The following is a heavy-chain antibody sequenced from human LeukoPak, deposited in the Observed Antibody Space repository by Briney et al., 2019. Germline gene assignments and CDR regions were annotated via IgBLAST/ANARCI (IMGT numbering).Heavy chain of an antibody. CDR2: IYYSGST. V-gene: IGHV4-31*03. CDR3: ARGRLGGSGSYYNVLDY. CDR1: GGSISSGGYY. D-gene: IGHD3-10*01. Sequence: SETLSLTCTVSGGSISSGGYYWSWIRQHPGKGLEWIGYIYYSGSTYYNPSLKSRVTISVDTPRNQFSLKLSSVTAADTAVYYCARGRLGGSGSYYNVLDYWGQGTLVTVSS. J-gene: IGHJ4*02.